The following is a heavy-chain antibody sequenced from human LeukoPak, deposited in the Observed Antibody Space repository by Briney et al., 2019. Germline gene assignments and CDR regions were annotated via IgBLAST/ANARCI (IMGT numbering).Heavy chain of an antibody. J-gene: IGHJ4*02. CDR3: ARQGTAYNWNDRPIDY. D-gene: IGHD1-1*01. CDR1: GGSISSSSYY. Sequence: LETLSLTCTVSGGSISSSSYYWGWIRQPPGKGLEWIGSIYYSGSTYYNPSLKSRVTISVDTSKNQFSLKLSSVTAADTAVYYCARQGTAYNWNDRPIDYWGQGTLVTVSS. CDR2: IYYSGST. V-gene: IGHV4-39*01.